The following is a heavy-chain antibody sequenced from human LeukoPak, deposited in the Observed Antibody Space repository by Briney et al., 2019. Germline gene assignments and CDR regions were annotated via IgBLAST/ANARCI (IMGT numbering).Heavy chain of an antibody. J-gene: IGHJ6*03. CDR2: IRYDGSNK. CDR3: AKNGDRGAYCTGGTCYPYFYYYMDV. CDR1: GFTFSSYG. D-gene: IGHD2-15*01. Sequence: GGSLRLSCAASGFTFSSYGMHWVRQAPGKGLDWVAFIRYDGSNKYYADSVKGRFTISRDNSKNTLYLQMNSLRAEDTAIYYCAKNGDRGAYCTGGTCYPYFYYYMDVWGKGTTVTI. V-gene: IGHV3-30*02.